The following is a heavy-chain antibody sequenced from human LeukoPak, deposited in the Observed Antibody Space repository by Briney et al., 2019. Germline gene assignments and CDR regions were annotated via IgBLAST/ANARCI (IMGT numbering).Heavy chain of an antibody. D-gene: IGHD3-10*01. Sequence: GGSLRLSCAASGFTFSTYNMNWVRQAPGKGLEWVSSITSSSSYIYYADSVKGRFTISRDNSKNTLYLQMNSLRAEDTAVYYCAKDLRPFGETPDYWGQGTLVTVSS. CDR3: AKDLRPFGETPDY. CDR2: ITSSSSYI. V-gene: IGHV3-21*04. CDR1: GFTFSTYN. J-gene: IGHJ4*02.